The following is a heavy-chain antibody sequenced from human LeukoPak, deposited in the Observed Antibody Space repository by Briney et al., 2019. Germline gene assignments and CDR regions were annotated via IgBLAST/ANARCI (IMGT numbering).Heavy chain of an antibody. J-gene: IGHJ4*02. CDR1: GFTFDDYA. V-gene: IGHV3-9*01. CDR3: AKSYDSHLQYYFDY. Sequence: PGRSLRLSCAASGFTFDDYAMHWVRQAPGKGLEWVSGISWNSGSIGYADSVKGRLTISRDNAKNSLYLQMNSLRAEDTALYYCAKSYDSHLQYYFDYWGQGTLVTVSS. CDR2: ISWNSGSI. D-gene: IGHD3-22*01.